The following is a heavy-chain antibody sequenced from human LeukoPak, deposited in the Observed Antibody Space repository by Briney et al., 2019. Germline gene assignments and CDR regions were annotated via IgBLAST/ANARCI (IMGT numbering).Heavy chain of an antibody. V-gene: IGHV3-30-3*01. CDR1: GFTFSSYA. J-gene: IGHJ6*02. CDR3: ARDRTVYYYYGMDV. CDR2: ISYDGSNE. Sequence: GGSLRLSCAASGFTFSSYAMHWVRQAPGKGLEWVAVISYDGSNEYYADSVKGRFTISRDNSKSTLYLQMNSLRAEDTSVYYCARDRTVYYYYGMDVWGPGTTVTVSS.